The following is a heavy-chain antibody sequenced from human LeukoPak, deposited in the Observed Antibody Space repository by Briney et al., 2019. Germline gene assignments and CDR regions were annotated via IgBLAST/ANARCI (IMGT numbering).Heavy chain of an antibody. CDR3: AREIVGSTTGFDY. Sequence: SETLSLTCTVSGDSVSSGNYYWTWIRQPPGMGLEWIGSIYYSGSTSYNPSLKSRVTISLDTSKNHFSLRLSSVTAADTAVYYCAREIVGSTTGFDYWGQGTLVTVSS. J-gene: IGHJ4*02. CDR2: IYYSGST. V-gene: IGHV4-61*03. CDR1: GDSVSSGNYY. D-gene: IGHD1-26*01.